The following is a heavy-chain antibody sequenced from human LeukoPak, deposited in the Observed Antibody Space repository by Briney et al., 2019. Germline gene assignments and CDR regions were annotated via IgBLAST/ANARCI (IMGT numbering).Heavy chain of an antibody. D-gene: IGHD6-19*01. V-gene: IGHV3-66*01. CDR3: ARGFRGWYAEGFDY. J-gene: IGHJ4*02. CDR2: IYSDNA. Sequence: PGGSLILSCTVSGFPVSSNSMSWVRQAPGKGLERVSFIYSDNAHYSDSVKGRFTNSRDNSKNTLYLHMNSLRAEDTAVYYCARGFRGWYAEGFDYWGQGTLVTVSS. CDR1: GFPVSSNS.